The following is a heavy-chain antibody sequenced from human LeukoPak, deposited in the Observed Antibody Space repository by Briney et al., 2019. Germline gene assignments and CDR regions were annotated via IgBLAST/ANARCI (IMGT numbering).Heavy chain of an antibody. J-gene: IGHJ4*02. Sequence: GGSLRLSCAASGLTGSHNYVSWVRQAPGKGLEWVSAIHTSGDTCYADSVKGRFTISRDNSKNTLYLQMNSLRAEDTAIYYCTTAAGYNYGQYWGQGTLVTVSS. CDR3: TTAAGYNYGQY. CDR1: GLTGSHNY. V-gene: IGHV3-53*01. D-gene: IGHD5-18*01. CDR2: IHTSGDT.